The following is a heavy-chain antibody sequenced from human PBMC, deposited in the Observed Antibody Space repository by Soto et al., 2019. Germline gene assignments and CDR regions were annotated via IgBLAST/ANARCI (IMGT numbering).Heavy chain of an antibody. D-gene: IGHD2-15*01. CDR3: ASLYCSGCSCYSTGYYMDV. V-gene: IGHV4-39*01. Sequence: PSETLSLTCTVSGGSISSSSYYWGWIRQPPGKGLEWIGSIYYSGSTYYNPSLKSRVTISVDTSKNQFSLKLSSVTAADTAVYYCASLYCSGCSCYSTGYYMDVWGKGTTVTVSS. CDR1: GGSISSSSYY. CDR2: IYYSGST. J-gene: IGHJ6*03.